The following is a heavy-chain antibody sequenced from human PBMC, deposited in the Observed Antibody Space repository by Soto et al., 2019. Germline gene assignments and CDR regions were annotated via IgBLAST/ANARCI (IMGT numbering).Heavy chain of an antibody. CDR3: ATCSGGNCRTEYFQY. J-gene: IGHJ1*01. V-gene: IGHV3-23*01. D-gene: IGHD2-15*01. Sequence: EVQVLESGGGLVQPGGSLRLSCAASGFTFSNYAMSWVRQAPGKGLEWVSAISSSGGSTYYADSVKGRFTISRDNSKSTVYLQMNTLRAEDTAVYYCATCSGGNCRTEYFQYGGQGTLVTVSS. CDR2: ISSSGGST. CDR1: GFTFSNYA.